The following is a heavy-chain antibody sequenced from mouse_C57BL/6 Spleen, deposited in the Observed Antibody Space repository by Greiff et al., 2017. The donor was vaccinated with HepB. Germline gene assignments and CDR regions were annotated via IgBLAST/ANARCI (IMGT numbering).Heavy chain of an antibody. CDR3: TTGGPFAY. CDR2: IRLKSDNYAT. Sequence: EVKLMESGGGLVQPGGSMKLSCVASGFTFSNYWMNWVRQSPEKGLEWVAQIRLKSDNYATHYAESVKGRFTISRDDSKSSVYLQMNNLRAEDTGIYYCTTGGPFAYWGQGTLVTVSA. CDR1: GFTFSNYW. J-gene: IGHJ3*01. V-gene: IGHV6-3*01.